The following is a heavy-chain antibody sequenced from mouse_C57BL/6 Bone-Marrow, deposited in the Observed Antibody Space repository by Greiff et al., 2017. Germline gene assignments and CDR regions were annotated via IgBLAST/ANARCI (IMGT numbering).Heavy chain of an antibody. Sequence: EVQLQQSVAELVRPGASVKLSCTASGFNIKNTYMHWVKQRPEQGLEWIGRIDPANGNTKYAPKFQGKATITADTSSNTAYLQLSSLTSEDTAIYYCAGGFITTVVATLDFDYWGQGTTLTVSS. CDR2: IDPANGNT. V-gene: IGHV14-3*01. CDR3: AGGFITTVVATLDFDY. D-gene: IGHD1-1*01. J-gene: IGHJ2*01. CDR1: GFNIKNTY.